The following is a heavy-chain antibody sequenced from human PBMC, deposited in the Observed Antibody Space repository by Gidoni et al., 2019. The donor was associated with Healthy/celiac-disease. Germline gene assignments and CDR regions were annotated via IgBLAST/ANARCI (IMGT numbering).Heavy chain of an antibody. CDR3: ARRYYYDSSALSNAFDI. CDR2: IYPGDSDT. D-gene: IGHD3-22*01. Sequence: EVQLVQSGAEVKKPGASLKISCKGSGYRFTSYWIGWGRQMPGKGLVWMGIIYPGDSDTRYSPSFQGQVTISADKAISTAYLQWSSLKASDTAMYYCARRYYYDSSALSNAFDIWGQGTMVTVSS. J-gene: IGHJ3*02. V-gene: IGHV5-51*03. CDR1: GYRFTSYW.